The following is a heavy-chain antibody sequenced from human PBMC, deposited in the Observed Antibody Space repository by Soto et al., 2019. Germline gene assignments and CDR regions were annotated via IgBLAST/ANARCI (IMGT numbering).Heavy chain of an antibody. CDR1: GYTFTGYY. D-gene: IGHD6-6*01. Sequence: GASVKVSCKASGYTFTGYYMHWVRQAPGQGLEWMGWINPNSGGTNYAQKFQGWVTMTRDTSISTAYMELSRLRSDDTAVYYCARDTGEAARRSGMAVWGQGTTVTVSS. J-gene: IGHJ6*02. V-gene: IGHV1-2*04. CDR3: ARDTGEAARRSGMAV. CDR2: INPNSGGT.